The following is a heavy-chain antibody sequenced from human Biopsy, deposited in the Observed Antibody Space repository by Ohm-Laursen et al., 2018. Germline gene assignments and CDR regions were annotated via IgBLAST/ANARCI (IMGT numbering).Heavy chain of an antibody. CDR3: ARESALAGDFDS. J-gene: IGHJ4*02. D-gene: IGHD6-19*01. CDR2: ISNIGST. V-gene: IGHV4-61*01. CDR1: GASVTSGSYY. Sequence: SETLSLPCTVSGASVTSGSYYWSWIRQPPGKGLEWLGYISNIGSTNYNPSLKSRVTISVDTSKNHFSLKLTSVTAADTAVYYCARESALAGDFDSWGQGTLVTVSS.